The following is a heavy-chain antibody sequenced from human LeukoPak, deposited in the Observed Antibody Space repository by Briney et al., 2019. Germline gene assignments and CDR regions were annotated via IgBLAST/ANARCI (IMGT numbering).Heavy chain of an antibody. V-gene: IGHV3-49*04. J-gene: IGHJ6*03. CDR2: ISASGFGGAS. CDR1: GFTFGDHA. CDR3: TRDSRYCSTSTCYGSSAIFYYYMDA. D-gene: IGHD2-2*01. Sequence: RSLRLSCTASGFTFGDHAMSWVRQAPRKGLEWLSLISASGFGGASEYAASVKGRFTISRDDSKSIASLQMDSLTTEDTAVYCCTRDSRYCSTSTCYGSSAIFYYYMDAWGKGTMVT.